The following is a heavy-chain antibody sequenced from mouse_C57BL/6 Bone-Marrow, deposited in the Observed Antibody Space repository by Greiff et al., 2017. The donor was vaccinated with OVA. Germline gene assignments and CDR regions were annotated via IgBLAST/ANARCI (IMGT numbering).Heavy chain of an antibody. Sequence: EVHLVESGGGLVQPGGSLKLSCAASGFTFSDYGMAWVRQAPRKGPEWVAFISNLAYSIYYADTVTGRFTISRENATNTLYLEMSSLRSEDTAMYYGAGSYYSNYGFAYWGRGNRVTVSA. CDR2: ISNLAYSI. CDR1: GFTFSDYG. CDR3: AGSYYSNYGFAY. V-gene: IGHV5-15*01. D-gene: IGHD2-5*01. J-gene: IGHJ3*01.